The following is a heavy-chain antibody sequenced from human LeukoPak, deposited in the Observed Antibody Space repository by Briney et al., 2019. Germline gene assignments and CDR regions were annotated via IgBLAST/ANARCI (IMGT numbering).Heavy chain of an antibody. CDR1: GVTVSGNY. D-gene: IGHD4-17*01. CDR2: LYADCKT. V-gene: IGHV3-66*01. J-gene: IGHJ4*02. Sequence: GGSLRLSCASSGVTVSGNYWDWVRQRPGKGLEWISNLYADCKTLYADAVKGRFTFSRDSSTNTLTLQMNSLRVEDTALYYCTYGDYPLTYWGQETLVTVSS. CDR3: TYGDYPLTY.